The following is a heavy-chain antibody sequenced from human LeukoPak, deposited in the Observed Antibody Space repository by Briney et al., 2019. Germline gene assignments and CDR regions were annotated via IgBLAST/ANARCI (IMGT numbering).Heavy chain of an antibody. J-gene: IGHJ3*02. Sequence: PSETLCLTCSVSGVSISSYYWSWIRQPPGKGLEWIGYLYYSGSTNSNPSLKSRVTMSVDTSKNQFSLKLRSVTAADTAVYYCARGGSGISNAFDIWGQGTMVPVSS. CDR3: ARGGSGISNAFDI. D-gene: IGHD3-10*01. CDR2: LYYSGST. CDR1: GVSISSYY. V-gene: IGHV4-59*01.